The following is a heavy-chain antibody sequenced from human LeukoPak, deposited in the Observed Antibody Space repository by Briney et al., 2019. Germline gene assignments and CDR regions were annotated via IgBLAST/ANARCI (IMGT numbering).Heavy chain of an antibody. D-gene: IGHD3-3*01. CDR1: GYTFTTRYY. Sequence: SVKISCKASGYTFTTRYYMHWVRQAPGQGLEWIGIINTSGGGTNYAQKFQGRVTMTRDTSTSTAYMELRSLRSDDTAVYYCARIHESITIFGVVIDAFDIWGQGKMVTVSS. V-gene: IGHV1-46*01. CDR2: INTSGGGT. J-gene: IGHJ3*02. CDR3: ARIHESITIFGVVIDAFDI.